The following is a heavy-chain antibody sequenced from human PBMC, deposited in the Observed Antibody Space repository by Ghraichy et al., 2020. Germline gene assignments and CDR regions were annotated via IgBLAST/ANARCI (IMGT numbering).Heavy chain of an antibody. J-gene: IGHJ4*02. CDR2: LYADGTT. Sequence: GESLNISCAASQFFVGDNYMTWVRQDAGKGLEWVSHLYADGTTAYADSVRGRFTISRDNSKNTLFLHMNSLRVEDTALYYCAGKQTGLDYWGQGILVTISS. CDR1: QFFVGDNY. CDR3: AGKQTGLDY. V-gene: IGHV3-53*01.